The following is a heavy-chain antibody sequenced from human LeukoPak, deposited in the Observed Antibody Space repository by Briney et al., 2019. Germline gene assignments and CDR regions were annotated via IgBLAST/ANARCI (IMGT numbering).Heavy chain of an antibody. CDR1: GGSISSSSYY. CDR3: ARLDYYDSSGYST. J-gene: IGHJ5*02. CDR2: IYYSGST. D-gene: IGHD3-22*01. V-gene: IGHV4-39*01. Sequence: SETLSLTCTVSGGSISSSSYYWGWIRQPPGKGLEWIGSIYYSGSTYYNPSLKSRVTISVDTSKNQFSLKLSSVTAADTAVYYCARLDYYDSSGYSTWGQGTLVTVSS.